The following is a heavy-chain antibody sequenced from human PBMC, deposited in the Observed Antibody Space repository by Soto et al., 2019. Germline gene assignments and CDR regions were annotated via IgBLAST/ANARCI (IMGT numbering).Heavy chain of an antibody. V-gene: IGHV4-59*01. J-gene: IGHJ4*02. CDR3: ARDYGDYSFFFDY. Sequence: SETLSLTSTVSGSSITTYQWSWIRQPPGKGLEWIGGYSGFTNYNPSLESRATISVDHSKNQFFLTLRSVTAADTAVYYCARDYGDYSFFFDYWGQGALVTVSS. CDR2: YSGFT. CDR1: GSSITTYQ. D-gene: IGHD4-17*01.